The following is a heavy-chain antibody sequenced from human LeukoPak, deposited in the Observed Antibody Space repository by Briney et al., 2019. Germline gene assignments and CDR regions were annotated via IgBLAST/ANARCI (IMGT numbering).Heavy chain of an antibody. CDR1: GFTFSSYA. V-gene: IGHV3-23*01. CDR2: ISGSGGST. CDR3: AKDRSSIAARRGVGYFDY. D-gene: IGHD6-6*01. J-gene: IGHJ4*02. Sequence: GGSLRLSCAASGFTFSSYAMSWVRQAPGKGLEWVSAISGSGGSTYYADSVKGRFTISRDNSKNTLYLQMNSLRAEDTAVYYCAKDRSSIAARRGVGYFDYWGQGTLVTVSS.